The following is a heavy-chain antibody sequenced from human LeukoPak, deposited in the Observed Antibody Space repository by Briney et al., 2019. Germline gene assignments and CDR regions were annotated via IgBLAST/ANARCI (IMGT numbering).Heavy chain of an antibody. J-gene: IGHJ4*02. CDR2: IYTSGST. CDR1: GGSISSYY. Sequence: SETLSLTCTVSGGSISSYYWSWIRQPPGKGLEWIGYIYTSGSTNYNPSLKSRVTISVDTSKNQFSLKLSSVTAADTAVYYSARHALYSSSWYDYWGQGTLVTVSS. V-gene: IGHV4-4*09. D-gene: IGHD6-13*01. CDR3: ARHALYSSSWYDY.